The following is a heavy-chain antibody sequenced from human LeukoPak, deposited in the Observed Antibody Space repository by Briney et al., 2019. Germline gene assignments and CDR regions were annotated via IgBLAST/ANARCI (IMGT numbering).Heavy chain of an antibody. CDR2: ISYSGST. CDR1: GGSISSRSNY. J-gene: IGHJ6*03. CDR3: VRDYYYYYMDV. V-gene: IGHV4-39*01. Sequence: PSETLSLTCTVSGGSISSRSNYWGWIRQPPGKGLEWIGSISYSGSTYYNPSLKSRVTISVDTSKNQFSLKLSSVTAADTAVYYCVRDYYYYYMDVWGKGTTVTISS.